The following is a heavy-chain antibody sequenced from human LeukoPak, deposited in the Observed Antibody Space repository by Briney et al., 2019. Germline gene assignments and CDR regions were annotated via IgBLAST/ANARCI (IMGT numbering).Heavy chain of an antibody. J-gene: IGHJ4*02. Sequence: ASVKVSCKASGYTFTSYYIHWVRQAPGQGLEWMGIINPSGGSTSYAQKFQGRVTMTRDTSTSTVYMELSSLRSEDTAVYYCARAETFDYGGNPSDYWGQGTLVTVSS. CDR3: ARAETFDYGGNPSDY. CDR2: INPSGGST. D-gene: IGHD4-23*01. CDR1: GYTFTSYY. V-gene: IGHV1-46*01.